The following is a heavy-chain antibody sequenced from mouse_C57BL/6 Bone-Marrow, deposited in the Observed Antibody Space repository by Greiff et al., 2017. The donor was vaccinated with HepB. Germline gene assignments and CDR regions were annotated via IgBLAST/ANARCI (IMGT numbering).Heavy chain of an antibody. CDR2: INTYNGGT. J-gene: IGHJ4*01. V-gene: IGHV1-18*01. D-gene: IGHD1-1*01. CDR3: ETATVVGYYAMDY. Sequence: EVQLQQSGPELVKPGASVKIPCKASGYTFTDYYMDWVKQSHGKSLEWIGDINTYNGGTIYNQKFKGKATLTVDKSSSTAYMELSSLTSEDTAVYNYETATVVGYYAMDYWGQGTSVTVSS. CDR1: GYTFTDYY.